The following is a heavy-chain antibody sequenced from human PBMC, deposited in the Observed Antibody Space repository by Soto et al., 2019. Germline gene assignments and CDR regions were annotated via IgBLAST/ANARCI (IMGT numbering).Heavy chain of an antibody. CDR1: GFTFSSYA. V-gene: IGHV3-30-3*01. Sequence: QVQLVESGGGVVQPGRSLRLSCAASGFTFSSYAMHWVPQAPGKGLEWVAVISYDGSNKYYADSVKGRFTISRDNSKNTLYLQMNRLRAEDTAVYYCARGQRGGYFDYWGQGTLVTVSS. CDR2: ISYDGSNK. CDR3: ARGQRGGYFDY. D-gene: IGHD6-13*01. J-gene: IGHJ4*02.